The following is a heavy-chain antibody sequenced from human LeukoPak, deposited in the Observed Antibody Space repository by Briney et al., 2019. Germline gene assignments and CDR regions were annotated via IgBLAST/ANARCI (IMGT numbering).Heavy chain of an antibody. Sequence: SSVKVSCKASGGTFSRYAISWVGQAPGQGREWMGRIIAILGKANYAQKYQGRLTITADKSPSKPYMKLSSLTSEATAVHYCARGTQRWRRILTGDPYYFDYWGQGTLITVSS. CDR2: IIAILGKA. V-gene: IGHV1-69*04. CDR3: ARGTQRWRRILTGDPYYFDY. J-gene: IGHJ4*02. CDR1: GGTFSRYA. D-gene: IGHD3-9*01.